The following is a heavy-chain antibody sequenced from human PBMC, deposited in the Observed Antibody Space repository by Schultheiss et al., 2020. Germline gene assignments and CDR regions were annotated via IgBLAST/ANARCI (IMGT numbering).Heavy chain of an antibody. V-gene: IGHV2-70*12. D-gene: IGHD6-13*01. CDR3: VHKRGGIAAPGVFDP. Sequence: SGPTLVKPTETLTLTCTVSGFSLSNARMGVSWIRQPPGKALEWLALIDWDDDKYYSTSLKTRLTISKDTSKNQVVLTMTNMDPVDTATYYCVHKRGGIAAPGVFDPWGQGTLVTGSS. CDR1: GFSLSNARMG. J-gene: IGHJ5*02. CDR2: IDWDDDK.